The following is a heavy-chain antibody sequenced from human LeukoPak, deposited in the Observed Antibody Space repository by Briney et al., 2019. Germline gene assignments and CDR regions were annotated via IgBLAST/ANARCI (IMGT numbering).Heavy chain of an antibody. Sequence: GGSLRLSCAASGFTFSSYAMSWVRQAPGKGLEWVSAISGSGGSTYYADSVKGRFTISRDNSKNTLYLQMNSLRAEDTAVYYSAKDRAVGATPGGYFDYWGQGTLVTVSS. J-gene: IGHJ4*02. CDR1: GFTFSSYA. V-gene: IGHV3-23*01. CDR3: AKDRAVGATPGGYFDY. CDR2: ISGSGGST. D-gene: IGHD1-26*01.